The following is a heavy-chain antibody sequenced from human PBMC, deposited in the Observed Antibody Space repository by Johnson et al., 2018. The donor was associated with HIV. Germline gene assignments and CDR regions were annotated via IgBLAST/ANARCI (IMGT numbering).Heavy chain of an antibody. Sequence: VQLVESGGGVVRPGGSLRLSCAVSGFTFDDYGMTWVRQAPGKGLEWVSSIDWNGGRQRYVDSVRGRFTISRDNAKNSLYMEMNSLRAEDTAVYYCAKDLEHILTYAFDIWGQGTMVTVSS. V-gene: IGHV3-20*04. CDR3: AKDLEHILTYAFDI. CDR2: IDWNGGRQ. CDR1: GFTFDDYG. J-gene: IGHJ3*02. D-gene: IGHD2-21*01.